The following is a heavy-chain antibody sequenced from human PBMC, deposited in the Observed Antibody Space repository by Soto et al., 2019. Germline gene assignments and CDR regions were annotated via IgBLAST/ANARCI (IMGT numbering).Heavy chain of an antibody. CDR3: ARVIGAGWQWLPTFDY. CDR2: ISYDGSNK. Sequence: QVQLVESGGGVVQPGRSLRLSCAASGFTFSSYAMHWVRQAPGKGLEWVAVISYDGSNKYYADSVKGRFTISRDNSKNTLYLQMNSLRAEDTAVYYCARVIGAGWQWLPTFDYWGQGTLVTVSS. J-gene: IGHJ4*02. V-gene: IGHV3-30-3*01. CDR1: GFTFSSYA. D-gene: IGHD6-19*01.